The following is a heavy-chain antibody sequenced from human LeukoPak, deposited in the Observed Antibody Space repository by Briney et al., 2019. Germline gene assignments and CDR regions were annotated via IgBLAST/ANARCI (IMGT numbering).Heavy chain of an antibody. D-gene: IGHD6-13*01. V-gene: IGHV3-74*01. CDR3: ARETSTAAQYYFDY. CDR2: IHRNGSIT. J-gene: IGHJ4*02. Sequence: PGGSLRLSCAASGFTFSRYGLSWVRQAPGKGLVWVSHIHRNGSITNYADSVKGRFTISRDSPKNTLYLQMNSLRAEDTAVYYCARETSTAAQYYFDYWGQGTQVTVSS. CDR1: GFTFSRYG.